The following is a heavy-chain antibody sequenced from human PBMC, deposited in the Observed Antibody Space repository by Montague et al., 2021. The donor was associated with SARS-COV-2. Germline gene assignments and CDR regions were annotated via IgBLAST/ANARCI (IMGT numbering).Heavy chain of an antibody. D-gene: IGHD6-19*01. Sequence: SETLSLTCLVSGVSITSASYYWGWVRQAPGKELEWMGAVYFSGSNRDYPYLKSRVTMSLDSSKNQFSLILKWVTAADTAVYYCVRTTPRGWTEGLDYWGPGMRVVVSS. J-gene: IGHJ4*02. CDR1: GVSITSASYY. V-gene: IGHV4-39*07. CDR3: VRTTPRGWTEGLDY. CDR2: VYFSGSN.